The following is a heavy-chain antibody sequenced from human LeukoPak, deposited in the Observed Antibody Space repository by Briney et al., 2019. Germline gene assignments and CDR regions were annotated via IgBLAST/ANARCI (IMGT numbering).Heavy chain of an antibody. Sequence: ASETLSLTCTVYGPSISSSSYYSGWLRQPPGKGLEWIGSMYYSGNTYYNASLKSQVSISIDTSKNQFSLRLTSVTAADTAVYYCARAPEYGLYYFDYWGQGTLVTVSS. CDR3: ARAPEYGLYYFDY. CDR1: GPSISSSSYY. D-gene: IGHD1-14*01. CDR2: MYYSGNT. V-gene: IGHV4-39*01. J-gene: IGHJ4*02.